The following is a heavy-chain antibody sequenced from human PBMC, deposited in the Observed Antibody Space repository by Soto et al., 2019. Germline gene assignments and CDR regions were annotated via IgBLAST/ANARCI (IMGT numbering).Heavy chain of an antibody. CDR1: GFTFSSYA. V-gene: IGHV3-30-3*01. Sequence: GGSLRLSCAASGFTFSSYAMHWVRQAPGKGLEWVAVISYDGSNKYYADSVKGRFTISRDNSKNTLYLQMNSLRAEDTAVYYCARDIGSYYDSSGYYLGWGQGTLVTVSS. J-gene: IGHJ4*02. D-gene: IGHD3-22*01. CDR3: ARDIGSYYDSSGYYLG. CDR2: ISYDGSNK.